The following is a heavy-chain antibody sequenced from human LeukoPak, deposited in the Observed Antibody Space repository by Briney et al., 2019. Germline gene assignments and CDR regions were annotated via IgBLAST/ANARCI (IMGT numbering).Heavy chain of an antibody. D-gene: IGHD3-3*01. CDR3: ARDLMSGDFWSGYGFDY. J-gene: IGHJ4*02. CDR1: GYTFTSYY. Sequence: ASVKVSCKASGYTFTSYYMHWVRRAPGQGLEWMGITNPSGGSTSYAQKFQGRVTMTRDTSTSTVYMELSSLRSEDTAVYYCARDLMSGDFWSGYGFDYWGQGTLVTVSS. CDR2: TNPSGGST. V-gene: IGHV1-46*01.